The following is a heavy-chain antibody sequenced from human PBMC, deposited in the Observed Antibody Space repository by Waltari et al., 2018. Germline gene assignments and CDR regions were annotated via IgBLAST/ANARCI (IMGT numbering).Heavy chain of an antibody. CDR3: ARTGGYSSSYLHFDY. D-gene: IGHD6-6*01. Sequence: QEQLQESGPGLVKPSETLSLTCTVSGDSIRGSYWSWIRQPAGKGLEYIGRINSSGSTNYNPSLKSRVTMSVDTSKNQFSLKLSSVTAADTAVYYCARTGGYSSSYLHFDYWGQGTLVTVSS. J-gene: IGHJ4*02. CDR1: GDSIRGSY. CDR2: INSSGST. V-gene: IGHV4-4*07.